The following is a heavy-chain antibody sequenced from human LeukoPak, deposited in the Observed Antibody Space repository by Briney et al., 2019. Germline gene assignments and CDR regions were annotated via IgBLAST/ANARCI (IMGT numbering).Heavy chain of an antibody. CDR1: GYTFTSYG. D-gene: IGHD1-26*01. Sequence: GASVKVSCKASGYTFTSYGISWVRQAPGQGLEWMGGIIPIFGTANYAQKFQGRVTITADESTSTAYMELSSLRSEDTAVYYCACAQYSGSYYDYWGQGTLVTVSS. J-gene: IGHJ4*02. V-gene: IGHV1-69*13. CDR3: ACAQYSGSYYDY. CDR2: IIPIFGTA.